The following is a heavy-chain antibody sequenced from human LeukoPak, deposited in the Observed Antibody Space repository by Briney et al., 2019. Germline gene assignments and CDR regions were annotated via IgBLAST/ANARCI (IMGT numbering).Heavy chain of an antibody. CDR1: GFTFSSYA. CDR2: IRGSGGST. J-gene: IGHJ4*02. CDR3: AKDPPVRAAAADDEYYFDY. Sequence: PGESLTLSCAASGFTFSSYAMSWVRLAPGAGLGLVSAIRGSGGSTYYADSVKGRFTISRDNSKNTLYLQMNSLRAEDTAVYYCAKDPPVRAAAADDEYYFDYWGQGTLVTVSS. D-gene: IGHD6-13*01. V-gene: IGHV3-23*01.